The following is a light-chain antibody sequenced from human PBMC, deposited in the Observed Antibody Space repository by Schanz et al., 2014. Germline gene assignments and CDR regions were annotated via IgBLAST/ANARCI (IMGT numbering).Light chain of an antibody. V-gene: IGKV3-15*01. CDR3: QHYNNWPSYT. CDR1: QSVSSS. J-gene: IGKJ2*01. CDR2: GAS. Sequence: EIVLTQSPGTLSLSPGERATLSCRASQSVSSSLAWYQQKPGQAPRLLIYGASTRATGIPARFSGSGSGTEFTLTISSLQSEDFAVYYCQHYNNWPSYTFGQGTKLEIK.